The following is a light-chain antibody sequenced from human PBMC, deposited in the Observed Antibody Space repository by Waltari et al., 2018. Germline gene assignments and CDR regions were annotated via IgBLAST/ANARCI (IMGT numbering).Light chain of an antibody. CDR3: QTYDGTTIL. J-gene: IGLJ2*01. Sequence: SYELTQPRPLSVSPGQTAIITCPGEKLEKNYASWYQQRPGQSPVLVIYQDNNRPSVIPERFSGSGSGTTATLTISGTQVGDEADYYCQTYDGTTILFGGGTKLTVL. CDR1: KLEKNY. CDR2: QDN. V-gene: IGLV3-1*01.